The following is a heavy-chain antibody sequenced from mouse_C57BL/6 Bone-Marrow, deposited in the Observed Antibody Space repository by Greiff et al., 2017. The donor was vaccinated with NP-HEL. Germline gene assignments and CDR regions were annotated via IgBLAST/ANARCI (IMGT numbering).Heavy chain of an antibody. CDR3: VRYEGAMDY. J-gene: IGHJ4*01. D-gene: IGHD2-3*01. V-gene: IGHV10-1*01. CDR2: IRSKSNNYAT. Sequence: EVKVVESGGGLVQPKGSLKLSCAASGFSFNTYAMNWVRQAPGKGLEWVARIRSKSNNYATYYADSVKDRFTISRDDSESMLYLQMNNLKTEDTAMYYCVRYEGAMDYWGQGTSVTVSS. CDR1: GFSFNTYA.